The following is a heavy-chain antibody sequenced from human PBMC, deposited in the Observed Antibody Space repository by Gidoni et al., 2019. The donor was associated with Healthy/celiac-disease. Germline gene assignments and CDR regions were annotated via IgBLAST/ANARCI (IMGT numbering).Heavy chain of an antibody. D-gene: IGHD6-13*01. V-gene: IGHV3-23*01. Sequence: AASGSTFSSYAMSWARQAPGKGLEWVAAIGGSGGSTYYADSVKGRFTISRDNSKNTLYLQMNSLRAEDTAVYYCAKVKRPSCSSWLDYWGQGTLVTVSS. CDR1: GSTFSSYA. CDR2: IGGSGGST. J-gene: IGHJ4*02. CDR3: AKVKRPSCSSWLDY.